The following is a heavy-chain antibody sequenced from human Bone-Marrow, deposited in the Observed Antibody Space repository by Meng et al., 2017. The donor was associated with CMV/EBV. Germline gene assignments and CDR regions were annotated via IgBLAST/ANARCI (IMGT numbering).Heavy chain of an antibody. CDR3: ARSIGSRYPHYGLDV. CDR1: GFTFSDYY. Sequence: GESLKISCAASGFTFSDYYMSWIRQAPGKGLEWVGWISAYNGNTSNAQKFQGRVTMTTDTYMSIAYMELRSLRSDDTAVYYCARSIGSRYPHYGLDVWGQGTTVTVSS. J-gene: IGHJ6*02. V-gene: IGHV1-18*04. CDR2: ISAYNGNT. D-gene: IGHD6-6*01.